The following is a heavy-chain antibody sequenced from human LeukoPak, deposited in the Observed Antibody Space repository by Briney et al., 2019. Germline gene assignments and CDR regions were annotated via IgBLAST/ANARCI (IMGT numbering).Heavy chain of an antibody. Sequence: QPGGSLRLSCAASGITFDDYAMHWVRQAPGKGLEWVSGISWNSGTIGYADSVKGRFTISRDNAKNSLYLQMNSLRAEDTAVYYCARYYYDSSGYECYFDYWGQGTLVTVSS. CDR2: ISWNSGTI. CDR3: ARYYYDSSGYECYFDY. CDR1: GITFDDYA. D-gene: IGHD3-22*01. J-gene: IGHJ4*02. V-gene: IGHV3-9*01.